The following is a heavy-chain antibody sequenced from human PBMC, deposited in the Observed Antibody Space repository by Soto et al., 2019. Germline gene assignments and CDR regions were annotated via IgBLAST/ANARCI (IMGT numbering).Heavy chain of an antibody. Sequence: PVGSLRLSCAASGFSFNTYWMTWVRQAPGRGLEWVANIKQDGSEEYSVDSVKGRFTVSRDNAKNSVYLQMNSLSAEDTAVYYCARRRDYDLDYWGQGTLVTVSS. J-gene: IGHJ4*02. CDR1: GFSFNTYW. CDR3: ARRRDYDLDY. D-gene: IGHD5-12*01. V-gene: IGHV3-7*03. CDR2: IKQDGSEE.